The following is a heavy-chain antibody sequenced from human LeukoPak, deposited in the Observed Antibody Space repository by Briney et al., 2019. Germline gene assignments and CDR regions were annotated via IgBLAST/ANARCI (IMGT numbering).Heavy chain of an antibody. CDR3: AGRVGATKGVFDY. CDR2: INPYNGNT. J-gene: IGHJ4*02. D-gene: IGHD1-26*01. CDR1: GYTFTSYG. V-gene: IGHV1-18*01. Sequence: ASVKLSYKASGYTFTSYGIIWVRQAPGQGLEWMGWINPYNGNTNYEQSFQDRLTFTTDTSTSTAYMDLGSVRSDDTAVYYCAGRVGATKGVFDYWGQGTLVTVSS.